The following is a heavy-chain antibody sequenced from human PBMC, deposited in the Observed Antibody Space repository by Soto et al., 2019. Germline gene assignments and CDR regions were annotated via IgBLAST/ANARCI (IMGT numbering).Heavy chain of an antibody. CDR2: ISGFNGNT. D-gene: IGHD1-1*01. CDR1: GNALPRHG. CDR3: ATTGEAWYFDL. V-gene: IGHV1-18*04. Sequence: QVQLLQSGTEVKKPGASVTVSCKPSGNALPRHGISWVRQAPGQGPEWMGWISGFNGNTVYAQKVQGRVSLTTDTDTNTAYMELRSLTSADTAVYYCATTGEAWYFDLWGRGTLVTVSS. J-gene: IGHJ2*01.